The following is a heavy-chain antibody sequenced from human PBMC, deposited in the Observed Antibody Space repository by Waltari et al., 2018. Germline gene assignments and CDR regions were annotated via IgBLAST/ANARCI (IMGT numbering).Heavy chain of an antibody. CDR3: NTARHCGADCYSVY. D-gene: IGHD2-21*02. Sequence: EVQLVESGGGLVKPGESLRLSCSASGFTFSNAWMDWVRQAPGKGLECVGRIKLKTDGGTTHFPAPLKGRFNTSRDEPKNTLYLQMNSLPTADTSVYDCNTARHCGADCYSVYWGHGTLVPVCS. CDR2: IKLKTDGGTT. CDR1: GFTFSNAW. V-gene: IGHV3-15*07. J-gene: IGHJ4*01.